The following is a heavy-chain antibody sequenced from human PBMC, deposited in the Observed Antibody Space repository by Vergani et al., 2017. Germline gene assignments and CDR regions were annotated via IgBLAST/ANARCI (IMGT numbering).Heavy chain of an antibody. Sequence: EVQLVESGGGLVKPGGSLRLSCAASGFTFSSYSMNWVRQAPGKGLEWVSIISDNGGTTYYADSVKGRFTISRDNSKDTLYLQMNSLRAEDTAVYYCAKVGRSEVAGTFGAFDIWGQGTMVTVSS. D-gene: IGHD6-19*01. CDR1: GFTFSSYS. CDR3: AKVGRSEVAGTFGAFDI. V-gene: IGHV3-23*04. CDR2: ISDNGGTT. J-gene: IGHJ3*02.